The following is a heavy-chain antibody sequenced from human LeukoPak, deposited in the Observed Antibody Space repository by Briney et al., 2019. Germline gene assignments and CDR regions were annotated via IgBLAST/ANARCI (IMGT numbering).Heavy chain of an antibody. V-gene: IGHV1-69*01. Sequence: SVKVSCKASGGTFSTFALSWVRQAPGQGPDWMGGIIPILGTANYAQKFQGRVTITADESTSTAYMELSSLTSEDTAVSYCATSPTGYSPGYWGQGTLVTVSS. CDR3: ATSPTGYSPGY. D-gene: IGHD4-23*01. CDR1: GGTFSTFA. CDR2: IIPILGTA. J-gene: IGHJ4*02.